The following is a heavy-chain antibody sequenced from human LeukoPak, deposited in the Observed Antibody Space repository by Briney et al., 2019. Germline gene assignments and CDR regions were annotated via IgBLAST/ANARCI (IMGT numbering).Heavy chain of an antibody. CDR1: GFIFSRYW. D-gene: IGHD3-9*01. Sequence: GGSLRLSCAASGFIFSRYWMSWVRQAPGKGLEWVANIKQDGSEKYYADSVKGRFTISRDNSKNTLYLRMNSLRAEDTAVYYCAKDGRDYDILTGYYRRYFDYWGQGTLVTVSS. V-gene: IGHV3-7*01. CDR2: IKQDGSEK. J-gene: IGHJ4*02. CDR3: AKDGRDYDILTGYYRRYFDY.